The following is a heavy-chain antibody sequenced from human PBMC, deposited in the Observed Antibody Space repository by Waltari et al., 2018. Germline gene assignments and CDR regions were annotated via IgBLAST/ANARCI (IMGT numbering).Heavy chain of an antibody. Sequence: QVQLQESGPGLVKTSETLSLTCSAYGGSISRYSRSWFRQPTGKGRKWSGYSYYSGSTNYNPTLKSRVTISVDTSKNQFSLKLSSVTAADTAVDYCARVATKSGYLSNFDYWGQGTLVTVSS. J-gene: IGHJ4*02. D-gene: IGHD3-3*01. V-gene: IGHV4-59*01. CDR3: ARVATKSGYLSNFDY. CDR1: GGSISRYS. CDR2: SYYSGST.